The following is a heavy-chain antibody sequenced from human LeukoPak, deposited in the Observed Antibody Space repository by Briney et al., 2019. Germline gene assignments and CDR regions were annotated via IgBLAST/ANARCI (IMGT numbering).Heavy chain of an antibody. CDR1: GYTFTTYY. Sequence: GASVKVSCKASGYTFTTYYMHWVRHAPGQGFEWMGIINPSGGSTSYAQKFQGRVTMTRDMSTSTVYMELSSLRSEDTAVYYCARDRPYYDSSGYSFVYWGQGTLVTVSS. V-gene: IGHV1-46*01. CDR3: ARDRPYYDSSGYSFVY. J-gene: IGHJ4*02. D-gene: IGHD3-22*01. CDR2: INPSGGST.